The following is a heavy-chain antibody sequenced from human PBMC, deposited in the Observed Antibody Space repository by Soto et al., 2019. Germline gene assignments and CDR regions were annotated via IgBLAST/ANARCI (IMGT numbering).Heavy chain of an antibody. D-gene: IGHD2-15*01. CDR2: ISGSGGST. Sequence: PGGYLRLSCAASGFTFSSYAMSWVRQAPGKGLEWVSAISGSGGSTYYADSVKGRFTISRDNSKNTLYLQMNSLRAEDTVVYYCAKDDVVVVAAMFDYWGQGTLVTVSS. J-gene: IGHJ4*02. CDR3: AKDDVVVVAAMFDY. V-gene: IGHV3-23*01. CDR1: GFTFSSYA.